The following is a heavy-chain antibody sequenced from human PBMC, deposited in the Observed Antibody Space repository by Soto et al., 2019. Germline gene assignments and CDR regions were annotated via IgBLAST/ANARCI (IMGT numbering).Heavy chain of an antibody. D-gene: IGHD1-26*01. CDR2: IYSGGTT. V-gene: IGHV3-53*01. J-gene: IGHJ4*02. Sequence: EVQLVESGGGLVQPGGSLRLSCAASGFTVSNNYMIWFRLPPGKGLEWVSLIYSGGTTYYADSVKGRFTISRDNSKNTLYLQMNILRVEYTAVYYCAGNGWGMATVGMWGPGTLVTVSS. CDR1: GFTVSNNY. CDR3: AGNGWGMATVGM.